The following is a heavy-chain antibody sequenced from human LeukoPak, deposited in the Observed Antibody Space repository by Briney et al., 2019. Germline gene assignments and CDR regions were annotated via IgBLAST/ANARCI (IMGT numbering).Heavy chain of an antibody. CDR1: GFTFRKYP. Sequence: GGSLRLSCAASGFTFRKYPMHWVRQAPGKGLEWVAVFTYDGSDRYYVDSVKGRFTISRDNSKNTLFLQMNSLRPEDTAVYYCAREADAFDIWGQGTMVTVSS. CDR2: FTYDGSDR. J-gene: IGHJ3*02. CDR3: AREADAFDI. V-gene: IGHV3-30*04.